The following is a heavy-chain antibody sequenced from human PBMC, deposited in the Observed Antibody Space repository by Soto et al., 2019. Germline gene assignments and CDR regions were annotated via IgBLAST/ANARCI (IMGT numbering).Heavy chain of an antibody. CDR2: INHSGST. J-gene: IGHJ6*02. CDR1: GGSFSGYY. D-gene: IGHD5-12*01. V-gene: IGHV4-34*01. Sequence: PSETLSLTCAVYGGSFSGYYWSWIRQPPGKGLEWIGEINHSGSTNYNPSLKSRVTISVDTSKNQFSLKVSSVTAADTAVYFWARFVATRYYYYYYGMDVWGQGTTVTVSS. CDR3: ARFVATRYYYYYYGMDV.